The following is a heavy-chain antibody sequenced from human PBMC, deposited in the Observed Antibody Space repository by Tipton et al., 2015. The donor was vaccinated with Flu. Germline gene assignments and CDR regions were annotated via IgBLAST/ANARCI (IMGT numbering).Heavy chain of an antibody. V-gene: IGHV3-7*03. J-gene: IGHJ4*02. CDR1: GFTFSSYW. Sequence: SLRLSCVDSGFTFSSYWMSWVRQAPGKGLEWVANINQDGSEKYYVDSVKGRFIISRDNAKDSLSLQMNSLRVEDTALYYCARQIGGGDCYWGQGTLVTVSS. CDR2: INQDGSEK. D-gene: IGHD2-21*01. CDR3: ARQIGGGDCY.